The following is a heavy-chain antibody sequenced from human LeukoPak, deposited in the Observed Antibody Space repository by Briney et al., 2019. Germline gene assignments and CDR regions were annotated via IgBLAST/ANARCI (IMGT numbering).Heavy chain of an antibody. CDR2: IKSKTDGGTT. CDR1: GFTFSNAW. J-gene: IGHJ1*01. Sequence: GGSLRHSCAASGFTFSNAWMSWVRRAPGKGLEWVGRIKSKTDGGTTDYAAPVKGRFTISRDDSKNTQYLQMNSLKTEDTAVYYCSTDSGWLGGGFQHWGQGTLVTVSS. CDR3: STDSGWLGGGFQH. V-gene: IGHV3-15*01. D-gene: IGHD3-10*01.